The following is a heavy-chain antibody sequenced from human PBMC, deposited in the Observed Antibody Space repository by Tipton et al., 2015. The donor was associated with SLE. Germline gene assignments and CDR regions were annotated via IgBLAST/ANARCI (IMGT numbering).Heavy chain of an antibody. CDR3: ARDSQGYCSGGRCYAGGWFDP. V-gene: IGHV4-38-2*02. D-gene: IGHD2-15*01. CDR1: DHSISSGYY. Sequence: TLSLTCTVSDHSISSGYYWGWIRQPPGKGLEWIGSIYHSGSTYYNPSLKSRVTISVDTSNNQFSLNLRSVTAADTAIYYCARDSQGYCSGGRCYAGGWFDPWGQGTLVTVSS. CDR2: IYHSGST. J-gene: IGHJ5*02.